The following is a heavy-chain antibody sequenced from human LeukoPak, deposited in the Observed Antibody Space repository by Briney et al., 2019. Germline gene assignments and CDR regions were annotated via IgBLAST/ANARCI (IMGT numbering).Heavy chain of an antibody. CDR3: ATIGSRFDSSGYSQLGYFNY. CDR2: ISGSGGST. V-gene: IGHV3-23*01. CDR1: GFTFSSYA. J-gene: IGHJ4*02. D-gene: IGHD3-22*01. Sequence: GGSLRLSCAASGFTFSSYAMSWVRQAPGKGLEWVSAISGSGGSTYYADSVKGRFTISRDNSKNTLYLQMNSLRAEDTAVYYCATIGSRFDSSGYSQLGYFNYWGQGTLVTVSS.